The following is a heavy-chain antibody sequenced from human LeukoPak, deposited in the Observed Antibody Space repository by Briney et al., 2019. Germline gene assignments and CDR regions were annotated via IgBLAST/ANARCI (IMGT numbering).Heavy chain of an antibody. Sequence: SETLSLTCTVSGASITDYYWSWIRQPPGKGLEWIVYVSYSGSTNYSPSLKSRVTISVDTSKNQFSLKLSSVTAADTAVYYCARDPVVVVAATYFDYWGQGTLVTVSS. CDR2: VSYSGST. J-gene: IGHJ4*02. V-gene: IGHV4-59*12. CDR3: ARDPVVVVAATYFDY. CDR1: GASITDYY. D-gene: IGHD2-15*01.